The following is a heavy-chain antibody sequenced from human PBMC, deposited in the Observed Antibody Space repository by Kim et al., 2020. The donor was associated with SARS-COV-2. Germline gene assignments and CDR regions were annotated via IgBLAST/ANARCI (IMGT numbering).Heavy chain of an antibody. CDR2: IYTSGST. D-gene: IGHD2-15*01. Sequence: SETLSLTCTVSGGSISSGSYYWSWIRQPAGKGLEWIGRIYTSGSTNYNPSLKSRVTISVDTSKNQFSLKLSSVTAADTAVYYCARSRDCSGGSCYFAPFDYWGQGALVTVSS. CDR3: ARSRDCSGGSCYFAPFDY. J-gene: IGHJ4*02. V-gene: IGHV4-61*02. CDR1: GGSISSGSYY.